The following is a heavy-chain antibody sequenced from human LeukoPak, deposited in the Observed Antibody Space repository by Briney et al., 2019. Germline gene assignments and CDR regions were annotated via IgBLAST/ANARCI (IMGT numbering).Heavy chain of an antibody. Sequence: ASVKVSCKASGGTFSSYAISWVRQAPGQGLEWMGGITPIFGTANYAQKFQGRVTITADESTSTAYMELSSLRSEDTAVYYCARELGYCSSTSCYNYYYYMDVWGKGTTVTVSS. J-gene: IGHJ6*03. D-gene: IGHD2-2*02. CDR3: ARELGYCSSTSCYNYYYYMDV. V-gene: IGHV1-69*13. CDR2: ITPIFGTA. CDR1: GGTFSSYA.